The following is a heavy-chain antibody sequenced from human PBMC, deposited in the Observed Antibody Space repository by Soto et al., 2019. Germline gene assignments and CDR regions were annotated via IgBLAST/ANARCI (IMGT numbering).Heavy chain of an antibody. CDR3: ARSYYLADAFDV. CDR1: GFRFSDYG. V-gene: IGHV1-18*01. D-gene: IGHD3-16*01. CDR2: ISAFNGNT. J-gene: IGHJ3*01. Sequence: ASVKVSCKASGFRFSDYGFNWLRQAPGQGLEWMGWISAFNGNTETAQGLQDRVTMTTDSSTTTAHMDLTNLTTDDAAIYYCARSYYLADAFDVWGQGTMVTVSS.